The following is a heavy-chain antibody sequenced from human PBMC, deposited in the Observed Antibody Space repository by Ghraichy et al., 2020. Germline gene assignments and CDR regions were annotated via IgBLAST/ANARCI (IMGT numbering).Heavy chain of an antibody. V-gene: IGHV4-30-2*01. D-gene: IGHD6-13*01. CDR1: GGSISSGGYS. CDR3: AREIRYSSSWYLDY. J-gene: IGHJ4*02. CDR2: IYHSGST. Sequence: SQTLSLTCAVSGGSISSGGYSWSWIRQPPGKGLEWIGYIYHSGSTYYNPSLKSRVTISVDRSKNQFSLKLSSVTAADTAVYYCAREIRYSSSWYLDYWGQGTLVTVSS.